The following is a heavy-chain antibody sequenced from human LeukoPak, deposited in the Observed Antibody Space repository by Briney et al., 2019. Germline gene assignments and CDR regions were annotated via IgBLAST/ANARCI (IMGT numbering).Heavy chain of an antibody. J-gene: IGHJ4*02. CDR1: GGSISSYY. V-gene: IGHV4-59*01. CDR2: ISYSGTT. CDR3: ARDRGNYFDY. Sequence: SETLPLTCTVSGGSISSYYWSWIRQPPGKGLEWIGYISYSGTTNYNPSLKSRVTISVAPSKNQFSLKLRSVTAPDTAVYYCARDRGNYFDYWGQGTLVTVSS. D-gene: IGHD6-13*01.